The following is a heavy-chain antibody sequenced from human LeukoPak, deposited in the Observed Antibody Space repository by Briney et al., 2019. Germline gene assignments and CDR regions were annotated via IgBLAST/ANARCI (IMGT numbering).Heavy chain of an antibody. D-gene: IGHD5-24*01. V-gene: IGHV3-9*01. J-gene: IGHJ4*02. CDR2: ISWNSGSI. CDR3: AKAHAYNWSYFDY. CDR1: GFTFDDYA. Sequence: GRSLRLSCAASGFTFDDYAMHWVRQAPGKGLEWVSGISWNSGSISYADSVKGRFTISRDNAKNSLYLQMNSLRAEDTALYYCAKAHAYNWSYFDYWGQGTLVTVSS.